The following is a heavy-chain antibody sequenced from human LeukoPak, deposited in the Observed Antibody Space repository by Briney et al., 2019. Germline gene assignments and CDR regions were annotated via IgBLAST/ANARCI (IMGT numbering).Heavy chain of an antibody. CDR2: INSDGSST. J-gene: IGHJ4*02. CDR1: GFTFSSYW. CDR3: ARQWELDFDY. D-gene: IGHD1-26*01. Sequence: GGSLRLSCAASGFTFSSYWMHWVRHAPGKGLVWVSRINSDGSSTSYADSVKGRFTISRDNAKNTLYLQMNSLRAADPAVYYCARQWELDFDYWGQGTLVTVSS. V-gene: IGHV3-74*01.